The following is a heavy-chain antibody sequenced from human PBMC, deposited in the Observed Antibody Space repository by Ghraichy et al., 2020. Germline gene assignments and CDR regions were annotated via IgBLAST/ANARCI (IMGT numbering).Heavy chain of an antibody. J-gene: IGHJ3*02. V-gene: IGHV4-59*08. D-gene: IGHD4-17*01. CDR3: ARLSTTVTTSHDAFDI. Sequence: SETLSLTCTVSGGSIRFYYWSWIRQPPGNGLEWIGYIYYSGSSNYNPSLRSRVTMSVDTSNNHFSLKLSSVTAADTAVYYCARLSTTVTTSHDAFDIWGQGTMVTVSS. CDR1: GGSIRFYY. CDR2: IYYSGSS.